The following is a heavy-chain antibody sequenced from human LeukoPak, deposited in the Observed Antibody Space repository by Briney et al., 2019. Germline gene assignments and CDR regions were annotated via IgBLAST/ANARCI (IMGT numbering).Heavy chain of an antibody. CDR3: VRDPYFWGSSGGTDDAFDI. D-gene: IGHD6-19*01. CDR2: IIPIFGTA. Sequence: SVKVSCKASGGTFSSYAISWVRQAPGQGLEWMGRIIPIFGTANYAQKFQGRVTITTDESTSTAYMELSRLRSEDTAVYYCVRDPYFWGSSGGTDDAFDIWGQGTMVTVSS. CDR1: GGTFSSYA. V-gene: IGHV1-69*05. J-gene: IGHJ3*02.